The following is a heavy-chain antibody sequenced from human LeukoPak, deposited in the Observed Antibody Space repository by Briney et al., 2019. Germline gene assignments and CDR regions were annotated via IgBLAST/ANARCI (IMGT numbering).Heavy chain of an antibody. CDR3: ARGQGDY. J-gene: IGHJ4*02. V-gene: IGHV3-53*01. CDR1: GFTFSSYW. CDR2: IYSGGST. Sequence: GGSLRLSCAASGFTFSSYWMHWVRQAPGKGLEWVSVIYSGGSTYYADSVKGRFTISRDNSKNTLYLQMNSLRAEDTAVYYCARGQGDYWGQGTLVTVSS.